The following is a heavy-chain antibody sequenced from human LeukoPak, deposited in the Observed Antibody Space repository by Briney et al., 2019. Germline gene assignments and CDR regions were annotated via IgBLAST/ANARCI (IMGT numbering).Heavy chain of an antibody. D-gene: IGHD5-12*01. J-gene: IGHJ4*02. Sequence: GSLRLSCAGSGFMFSNYVMSWVRQAPGRGLEWIGEINHSGSTNYNPSLKSRVTISVDTSKNQFSLKLSSVTAADTAVYYCARGIEYSGYDSPLFDYWGQGTLVTVSS. CDR3: ARGIEYSGYDSPLFDY. V-gene: IGHV4-34*01. CDR2: INHSGST. CDR1: GFMFSNYV.